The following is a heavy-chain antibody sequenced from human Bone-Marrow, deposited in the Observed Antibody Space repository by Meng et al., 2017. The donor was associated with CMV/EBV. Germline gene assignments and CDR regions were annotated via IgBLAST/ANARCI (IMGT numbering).Heavy chain of an antibody. CDR1: GYTFTSYD. Sequence: ASVNVSCKASGYTFTSYDINWVRQAPGQGLEWMGWMNPNSVKSDYEQKFQGRVTITRNTSISTAYMELSSLRSEDTAVYYCARGSSSLERHNYYLDVWGQGPLVPVPS. CDR2: MNPNSVKS. J-gene: IGHJ4*02. V-gene: IGHV1-8*03. D-gene: IGHD1-1*01. CDR3: ARGSSSLERHNYYLDV.